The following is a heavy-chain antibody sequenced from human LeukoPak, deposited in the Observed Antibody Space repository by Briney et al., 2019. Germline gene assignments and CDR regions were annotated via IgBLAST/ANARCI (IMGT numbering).Heavy chain of an antibody. D-gene: IGHD3-16*01. CDR1: GFTFGTYW. J-gene: IGHJ6*03. V-gene: IGHV3-23*01. CDR2: FSSSDDTT. Sequence: GGSLRLSCAASGFTFGTYWMSWVRQAPGKGLQWVSGFSSSDDTTYYADSVRGRFTISRDNTKNTLYLQMNSLRAEDTAIYYCNRPRGDYYYKYYMDVWGKGTTVTVSS. CDR3: NRPRGDYYYKYYMDV.